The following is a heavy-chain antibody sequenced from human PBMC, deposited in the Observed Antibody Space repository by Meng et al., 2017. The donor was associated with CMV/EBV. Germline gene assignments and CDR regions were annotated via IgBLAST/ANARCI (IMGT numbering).Heavy chain of an antibody. CDR2: ISGSGGST. J-gene: IGHJ4*02. CDR1: GFTFSSYA. Sequence: GESLKISCSASGFTFSSYAMSWVRQAPGKGLEWVSAISGSGGSTYYADSVKGRFTISRDNSKNTLYLQMNSLRAEDTAVYHCAKVGERRGYSGFHDYWGQGTLVTVSS. CDR3: AKVGERRGYSGFHDY. V-gene: IGHV3-23*01. D-gene: IGHD5-12*01.